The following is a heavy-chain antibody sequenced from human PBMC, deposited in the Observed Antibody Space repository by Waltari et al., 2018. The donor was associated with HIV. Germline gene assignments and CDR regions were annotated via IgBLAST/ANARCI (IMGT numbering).Heavy chain of an antibody. CDR1: GGSFSSYY. Sequence: QVQLHQWGAGLLKPSETLSLTCAVYGGSFSSYYWSWIRQPPGKGLEWIGEINHSGSTNDNPSLKSRVTISVDTSKNQFSLKLSSVSAADTAVYYCARGLYCSSTSCHWFDPWGQGTLVTVSS. CDR3: ARGLYCSSTSCHWFDP. CDR2: INHSGST. J-gene: IGHJ5*02. V-gene: IGHV4-34*01. D-gene: IGHD2-2*01.